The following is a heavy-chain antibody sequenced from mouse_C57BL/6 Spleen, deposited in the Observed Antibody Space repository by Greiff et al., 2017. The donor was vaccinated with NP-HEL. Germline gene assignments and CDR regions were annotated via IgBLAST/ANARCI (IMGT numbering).Heavy chain of an antibody. CDR3: ARRENDYGYAMDY. J-gene: IGHJ4*01. V-gene: IGHV5-17*01. CDR1: GFTFSDYG. CDR2: ISSGSSTI. Sequence: EVKLMESGGGLVKPGGSLKLSCAASGFTFSDYGMHWVRQAPEKGLEWVAYISSGSSTIYYADTVKGRFTISRDNAKNTLFLQMTSLRSEDTAMYYCARRENDYGYAMDYWGQGTSVTVSS. D-gene: IGHD1-1*02.